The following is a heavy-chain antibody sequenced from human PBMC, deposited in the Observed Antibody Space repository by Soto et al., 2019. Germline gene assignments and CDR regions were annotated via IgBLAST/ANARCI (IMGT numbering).Heavy chain of an antibody. CDR1: GFIISAYT. CDR3: ARDRQPDAIWTFDY. V-gene: IGHV3-23*03. Sequence: GGSLRLSCSASGFIISAYTMGWVRLAPGKGLEWVASLFSGGVSTRYADSVTGRFTISRDNSKNMLYLQMNSLGVDDTVVYYCARDRQPDAIWTFDYWGRGILVTVSS. D-gene: IGHD2-8*01. J-gene: IGHJ4*02. CDR2: LFSGGVST.